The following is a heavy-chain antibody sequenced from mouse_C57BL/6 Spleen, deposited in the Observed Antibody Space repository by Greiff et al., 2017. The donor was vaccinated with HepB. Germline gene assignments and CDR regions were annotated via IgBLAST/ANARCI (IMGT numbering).Heavy chain of an antibody. CDR2: ISYDGSN. CDR3: TRRGSDYFDY. D-gene: IGHD1-1*01. V-gene: IGHV3-6*01. J-gene: IGHJ2*01. Sequence: EVQLQQSGPGLVKPSQSLSLTCSVTGYSITSGYYWNWIRQSPGNKLEWMGYISYDGSNNYNPSLKNRISITRDTSKNQFFLKLNSVTTEDTATYYCTRRGSDYFDYWGQGTTLTVSS. CDR1: GYSITSGYY.